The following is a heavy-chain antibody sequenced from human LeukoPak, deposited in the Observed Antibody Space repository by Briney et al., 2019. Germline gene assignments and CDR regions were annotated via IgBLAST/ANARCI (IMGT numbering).Heavy chain of an antibody. Sequence: GGSLRLSCAASGFTFDDYAMHWVRQAPGKGLEWVSLISGDGGSTYYADSVKGRFTISRDNSKNSLYLQMNSLRTEDTASYYCAKALEGRSDYWGQGTLVTVSS. D-gene: IGHD3-10*01. CDR3: AKALEGRSDY. J-gene: IGHJ4*02. CDR1: GFTFDDYA. V-gene: IGHV3-43*02. CDR2: ISGDGGST.